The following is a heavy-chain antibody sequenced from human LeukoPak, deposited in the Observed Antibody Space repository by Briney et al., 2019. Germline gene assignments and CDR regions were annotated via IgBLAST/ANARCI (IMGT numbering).Heavy chain of an antibody. J-gene: IGHJ6*03. CDR3: AKDGRSSGSYYMDV. D-gene: IGHD6-19*01. CDR2: ISWNSGSI. CDR1: GFTFDDYA. V-gene: IGHV3-9*01. Sequence: GGSLRLSCAASGFTFDDYAMHWARQAPGKGLEWVSGISWNSGSIGYADSVKGRFTISRDNAKNSLYLQMNSLRAEDTALYYCAKDGRSSGSYYMDVWGKGTTVTISS.